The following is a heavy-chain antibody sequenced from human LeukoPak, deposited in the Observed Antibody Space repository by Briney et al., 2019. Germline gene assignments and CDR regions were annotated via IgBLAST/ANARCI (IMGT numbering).Heavy chain of an antibody. D-gene: IGHD2-15*01. Sequence: PSETLSLTCTVSGGSISSHYWNWIRQPPGKGLEWLGYIHSSGNTRYNPSLRSRVTMSVDTSKNQFSLKLSSVTAADTAVYYCGRAGRHCSGGSCYGENWLDPWGQGTLVTVSS. CDR3: GRAGRHCSGGSCYGENWLDP. V-gene: IGHV4-59*11. J-gene: IGHJ5*02. CDR1: GGSISSHY. CDR2: IHSSGNT.